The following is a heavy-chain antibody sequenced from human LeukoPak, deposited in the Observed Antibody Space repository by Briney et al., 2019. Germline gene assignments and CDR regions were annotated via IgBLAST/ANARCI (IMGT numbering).Heavy chain of an antibody. CDR1: GFTFRDYA. Sequence: GGSLRLSCAASGFTFRDYAMTWVRQAPGRGPEWVSTFTAGGNSTYYADSVKGRFIITRDNSKNTLYLLMNSLRAEDTAVYYCAKVLSKIYIYDPFDHWGQGSLVTVSS. CDR2: FTAGGNST. CDR3: AKVLSKIYIYDPFDH. J-gene: IGHJ4*02. D-gene: IGHD5-18*01. V-gene: IGHV3-23*01.